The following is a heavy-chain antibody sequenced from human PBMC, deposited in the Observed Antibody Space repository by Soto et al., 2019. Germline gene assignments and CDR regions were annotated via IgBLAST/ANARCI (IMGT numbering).Heavy chain of an antibody. CDR1: GYTFTSYA. CDR3: ASEEITMVRGVTGVPYY. CDR2: INAGNGNT. J-gene: IGHJ4*02. V-gene: IGHV1-3*01. Sequence: ASVKVSCKASGYTFTSYAMHWVRQAPGQRLEWMGWINAGNGNTKYSQKFQGRVTITRDTSASTAYMELSSLRSEDTAVYYCASEEITMVRGVTGVPYYWGQGTLVTSPQ. D-gene: IGHD3-10*01.